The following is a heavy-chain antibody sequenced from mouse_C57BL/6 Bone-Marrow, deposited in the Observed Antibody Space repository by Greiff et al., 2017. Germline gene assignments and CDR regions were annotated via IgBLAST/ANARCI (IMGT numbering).Heavy chain of an antibody. CDR3: TRIAY. Sequence: VQLKQSGAELVRPAASVKLSCTASGFNIKDDYMHWVKQRPEQGLEWIGWIDPENGDIEYASMFQGKATITVDTSSNTAYLQLSSLTSEDSAGDYCTRIAYWGQGTLVTVSA. J-gene: IGHJ3*01. V-gene: IGHV14-4*01. CDR1: GFNIKDDY. CDR2: IDPENGDI.